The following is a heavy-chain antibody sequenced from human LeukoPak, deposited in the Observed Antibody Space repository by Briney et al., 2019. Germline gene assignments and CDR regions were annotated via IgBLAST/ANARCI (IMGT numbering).Heavy chain of an antibody. Sequence: GGSLRLSCTASGFDFYDDWMNWVRQAPGKGLEYVSRIKSKIDGAKLEYAAPVKGRFTISRDDSRNTLFLQMDSLKAEDTAVYYCTRLAAGSFDYWGQGILVTV. V-gene: IGHV3-15*07. CDR2: IKSKIDGAKL. D-gene: IGHD6-25*01. CDR1: GFDFYDDW. CDR3: TRLAAGSFDY. J-gene: IGHJ4*02.